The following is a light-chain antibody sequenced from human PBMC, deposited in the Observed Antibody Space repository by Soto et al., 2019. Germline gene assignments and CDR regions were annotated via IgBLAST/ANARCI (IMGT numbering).Light chain of an antibody. V-gene: IGKV3-20*01. J-gene: IGKJ4*01. Sequence: EIVLTQSPGTLSLSPGERATLSCRASQSVSSSYLAWYQQKPGQARRLLIYGASSRATGIPDRFSGSGSGTDFTLTISRLEPEDFAVYYCQQSGSSPLTFGGGTKVEIK. CDR2: GAS. CDR3: QQSGSSPLT. CDR1: QSVSSSY.